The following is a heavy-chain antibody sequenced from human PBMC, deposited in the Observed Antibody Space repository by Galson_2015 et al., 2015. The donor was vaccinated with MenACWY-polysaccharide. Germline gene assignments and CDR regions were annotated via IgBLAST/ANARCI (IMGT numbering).Heavy chain of an antibody. J-gene: IGHJ6*02. CDR3: AKSGTSPGWLYYYYGMDV. D-gene: IGHD6-19*01. V-gene: IGHV4-59*03. Sequence: TLSLTCTVSGGSLSGSSWSWTRQPPGKGLEWIGYIYYSGSTNYNLSLTSRVTMSLDISKNQFSLKLSSVTAADTAVYYCAKSGTSPGWLYYYYGMDVWGQGTTVTVSS. CDR2: IYYSGST. CDR1: GGSLSGSS.